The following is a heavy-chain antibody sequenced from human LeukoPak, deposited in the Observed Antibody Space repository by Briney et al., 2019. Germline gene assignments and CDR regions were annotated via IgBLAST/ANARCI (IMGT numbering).Heavy chain of an antibody. CDR2: ISTSSIYI. CDR3: ARLPYCSGGSCYSRDN. J-gene: IGHJ4*02. Sequence: GGSLRLSCVASGFTFSSYSMNWVRQAPGKGLEWVSSISTSSIYIYYANSLKGRFTISRDNAKNSLYLQMNSLRAEDTAVYYCARLPYCSGGSCYSRDNWGQGTLVTVSS. CDR1: GFTFSSYS. D-gene: IGHD2-15*01. V-gene: IGHV3-21*01.